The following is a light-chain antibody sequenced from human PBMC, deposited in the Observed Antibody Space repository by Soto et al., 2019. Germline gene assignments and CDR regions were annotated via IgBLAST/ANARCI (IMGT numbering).Light chain of an antibody. CDR3: QQYGSPGT. V-gene: IGKV3-11*01. CDR1: QSFSID. J-gene: IGKJ1*01. CDR2: DAS. Sequence: EILLTQSPATLSLSRAEISTLSCRSGQSFSIDVAWYQQKPGQAPTLLIYDASTTATAIPARFSGSGSGTAFTLTISSLEPEDFAVYYCQQYGSPGTFGQGTKVDIK.